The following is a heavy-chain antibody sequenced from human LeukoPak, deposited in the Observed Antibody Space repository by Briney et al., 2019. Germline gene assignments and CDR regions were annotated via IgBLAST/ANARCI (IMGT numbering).Heavy chain of an antibody. CDR1: GFTFSGYA. J-gene: IGHJ4*02. V-gene: IGHV3-23*01. CDR3: AKDRGTTVTTAYFDY. D-gene: IGHD4-17*01. Sequence: PGGSLRLSCAASGFTFSGYAMSWVRQAPGKGLEWVSAISGSGGSTYYADSVKGRFTISRDNSKNTLYLQMNSLRAEDTAVYYCAKDRGTTVTTAYFDYWGQGTLVTVSS. CDR2: ISGSGGST.